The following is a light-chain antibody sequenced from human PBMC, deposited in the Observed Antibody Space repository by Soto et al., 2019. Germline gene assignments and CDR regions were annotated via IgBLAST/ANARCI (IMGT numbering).Light chain of an antibody. J-gene: IGKJ2*03. CDR3: RQYGSSPPYR. CDR1: ERVSNTY. V-gene: IGKV3-20*01. CDR2: GAS. Sequence: EIVLTQSPGTLSLSPGERATLSCRASERVSNTYLAWYQQKPGQAPRLLIYGASTRATVIPDTFSGSGSGTDFTLTIRSLEPEDCAVYFCRQYGSSPPYRFGQGTKLDMK.